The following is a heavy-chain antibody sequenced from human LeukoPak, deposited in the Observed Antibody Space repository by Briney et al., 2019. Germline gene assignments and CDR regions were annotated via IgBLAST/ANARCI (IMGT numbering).Heavy chain of an antibody. CDR2: IKQDGSEK. CDR1: GFIFSNAW. D-gene: IGHD2-15*01. V-gene: IGHV3-7*01. Sequence: GGSLRLSCAASGFIFSNAWMNWVRQAPGKELEWVANIKQDGSEKCYVDSVKGRFTISRDNAKNSLYLQMNSLRAEDTAVYYCARDRWELLSNSYHYCGLDVWGQGTTVTVSS. CDR3: ARDRWELLSNSYHYCGLDV. J-gene: IGHJ6*02.